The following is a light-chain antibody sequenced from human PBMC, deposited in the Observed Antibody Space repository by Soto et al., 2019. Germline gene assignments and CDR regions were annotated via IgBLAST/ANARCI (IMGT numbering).Light chain of an antibody. CDR1: QSVSSSF. V-gene: IGKV3-20*01. Sequence: EIVLTQSPGTLSLSPGERVTLSCRASQSVSSSFLAWYHQKPGQAPRLLIYGASSRATGIPDRFSGSGSGTDFTLTISRLEPEDFAVYYCQQYGSSPRTFGQGTKLEIK. J-gene: IGKJ2*01. CDR3: QQYGSSPRT. CDR2: GAS.